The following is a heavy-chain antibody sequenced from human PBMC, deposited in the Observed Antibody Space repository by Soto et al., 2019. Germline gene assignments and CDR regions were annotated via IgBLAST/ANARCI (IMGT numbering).Heavy chain of an antibody. V-gene: IGHV1-18*04. D-gene: IGHD3-22*01. J-gene: IGHJ4*02. CDR3: ATAGNYDSSGRDF. Sequence: ASVKVSCKAFGFIFNNYAICWVRQAPGQGLEWMGWISANSGNTNYAQKLQGRVTMTTDTSTSTAYMELRSLRSDDTAVYYCATAGNYDSSGRDFWGQGTLVTVS. CDR1: GFIFNNYA. CDR2: ISANSGNT.